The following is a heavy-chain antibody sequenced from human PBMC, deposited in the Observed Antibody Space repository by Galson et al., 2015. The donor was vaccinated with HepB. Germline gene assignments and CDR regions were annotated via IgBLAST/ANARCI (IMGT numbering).Heavy chain of an antibody. CDR3: AKQATITDAFDI. V-gene: IGHV1-69*10. CDR2: IIPIFGIA. Sequence: SVKVSCKASGGTFSSYAISWVRQAPGQGLEWMGGIIPIFGIANFAQKFQGRVTITADKSTSTAYMGLSSLRSEDTAVYYCAKQATITDAFDIWGQGTMVTVSS. J-gene: IGHJ3*02. D-gene: IGHD5-24*01. CDR1: GGTFSSYA.